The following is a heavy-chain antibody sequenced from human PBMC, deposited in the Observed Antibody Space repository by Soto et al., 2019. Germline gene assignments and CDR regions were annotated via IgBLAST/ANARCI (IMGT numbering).Heavy chain of an antibody. J-gene: IGHJ6*03. CDR2: IYYSGST. V-gene: IGHV4-31*03. Sequence: SETLSLTCTVSGGSISSGGYYWSWIRQHPGKGLEWIGYIYYSGSTYYNPSLKSRVTISVDTSKNQFSLKLSSVTAADTAVYYCARGTNYYYYMDVWGKGTTVTVSS. CDR1: GGSISSGGYY. CDR3: ARGTNYYYYMDV. D-gene: IGHD4-17*01.